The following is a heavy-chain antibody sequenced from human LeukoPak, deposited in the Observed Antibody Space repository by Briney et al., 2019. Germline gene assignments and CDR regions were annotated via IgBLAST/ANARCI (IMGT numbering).Heavy chain of an antibody. Sequence: PGGTLRLSCAASGFTFSSYGMSWVRQAPGKGLEWVSAISGSGGSTYYADSVKGRFTISRDNSKNTLYLQMNSLRAEDTAVYNCAKDPSAITPYYFDYWGQGTLVTVSS. D-gene: IGHD2-15*01. CDR3: AKDPSAITPYYFDY. CDR1: GFTFSSYG. CDR2: ISGSGGST. V-gene: IGHV3-23*01. J-gene: IGHJ4*02.